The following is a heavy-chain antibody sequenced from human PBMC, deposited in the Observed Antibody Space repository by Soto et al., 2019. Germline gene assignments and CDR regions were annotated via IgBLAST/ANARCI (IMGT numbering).Heavy chain of an antibody. D-gene: IGHD5-12*01. CDR1: GGTFSSYA. V-gene: IGHV1-69*01. J-gene: IGHJ2*01. CDR2: IIPIFGTA. Sequence: QVQLVQSGAEVKKPGSSVKVSCKASGGTFSSYAISWVRQAPGQGLEWMGGIIPIFGTANYAQKFQGRVTSTADEATSTAYRELSSLRSEDTAVYYCARDQVEMATNWYFDLWGRGTLVTVSS. CDR3: ARDQVEMATNWYFDL.